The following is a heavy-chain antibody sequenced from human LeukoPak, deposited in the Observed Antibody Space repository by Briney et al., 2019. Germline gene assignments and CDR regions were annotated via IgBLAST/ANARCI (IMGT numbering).Heavy chain of an antibody. D-gene: IGHD6-19*01. CDR2: IYYSGST. Sequence: PSETLSLTCTVSGGSISSYYWSWIRQPPGKGLEWIGYIYYSGSTNYNPSLKSRVTISVDTSKNQFSLKLSSVTAADTAVYYCARGARDYVGWYLLTPNYFDYWGQGTLVTVSS. V-gene: IGHV4-59*01. CDR3: ARGARDYVGWYLLTPNYFDY. CDR1: GGSISSYY. J-gene: IGHJ4*02.